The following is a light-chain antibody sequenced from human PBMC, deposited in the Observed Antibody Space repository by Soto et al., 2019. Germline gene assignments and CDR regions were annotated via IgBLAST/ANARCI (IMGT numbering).Light chain of an antibody. Sequence: QSVLTQPRSVSGSPGQSVTISCTGTSSDVGGYNYVSWYQQHPGKAPKLMIYDVSKRPSGVPDRFSGSKSGNTASLTISGLQAEDEADYYCCSYAGSYNWVLGGGTK. V-gene: IGLV2-11*01. J-gene: IGLJ3*02. CDR2: DVS. CDR1: SSDVGGYNY. CDR3: CSYAGSYNWV.